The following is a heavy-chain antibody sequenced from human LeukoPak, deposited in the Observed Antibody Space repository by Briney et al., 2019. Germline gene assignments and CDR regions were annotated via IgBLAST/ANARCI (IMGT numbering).Heavy chain of an antibody. Sequence: PRGSLRLSCAASGFSFRGYWMHWVRQIPGKGLVWVSHINSDGSITNYADSVKGRFTISRDNAKNTLYLQMNSLRAEDTAVYYCAREVGAIDFWGQGTLVTVSS. CDR1: GFSFRGYW. J-gene: IGHJ4*02. V-gene: IGHV3-74*01. D-gene: IGHD1-26*01. CDR2: INSDGSIT. CDR3: AREVGAIDF.